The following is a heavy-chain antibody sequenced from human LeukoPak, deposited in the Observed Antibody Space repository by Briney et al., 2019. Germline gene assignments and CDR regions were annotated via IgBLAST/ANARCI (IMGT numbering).Heavy chain of an antibody. CDR3: ASDELVVVVAAAIYYYYGMDV. D-gene: IGHD2-2*01. CDR1: GGTFSSYA. CDR2: IIPIFGTA. J-gene: IGHJ6*02. V-gene: IGHV1-69*13. Sequence: SVKVSCKASGGTFSSYAISWVRQAPGQGLEWMGGIIPIFGTANYAQKFQGRVTITADESTSTAYMELSSLRSEDTAVYYCASDELVVVVAAAIYYYYGMDVWGQGTTVTVSS.